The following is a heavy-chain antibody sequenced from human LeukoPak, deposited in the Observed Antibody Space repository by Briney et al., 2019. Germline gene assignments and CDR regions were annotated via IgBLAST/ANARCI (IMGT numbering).Heavy chain of an antibody. CDR2: IKEDGSQK. Sequence: SGGSLRLSCAASGFTFSSHWMSWVRQAPGKGLEWVANIKEDGSQKYYVDSVKGRFTISKDNAKNSLYLQMNGLRAEDTAVYYCATALISLVRGATDWFDPWGHGTLVSVSS. CDR1: GFTFSSHW. CDR3: ATALISLVRGATDWFDP. V-gene: IGHV3-7*01. J-gene: IGHJ5*02. D-gene: IGHD3-10*01.